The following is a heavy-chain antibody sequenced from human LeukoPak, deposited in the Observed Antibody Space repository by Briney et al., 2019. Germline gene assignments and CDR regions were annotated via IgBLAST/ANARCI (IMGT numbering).Heavy chain of an antibody. Sequence: SETLSLTCTVSGTSITTYFWSWIRQPAGKGLEWIGRFYTSGSTTYNPSLKSRLTMSVDTSKNQFSLKLRSVTAADTAVYYCVRDRVDSSGYYYYYGMDAWGQGTTVTVSS. CDR3: VRDRVDSSGYYYYYGMDA. J-gene: IGHJ6*02. D-gene: IGHD3-22*01. CDR1: GTSITTYF. CDR2: FYTSGST. V-gene: IGHV4-4*07.